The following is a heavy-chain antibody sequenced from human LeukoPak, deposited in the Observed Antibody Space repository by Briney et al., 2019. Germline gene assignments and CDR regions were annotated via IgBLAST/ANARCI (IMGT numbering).Heavy chain of an antibody. Sequence: GGSLRLSCAASGFTFSSYWMSWVRQAPGKGLEWVSSMSSSRSYIYYADSVKGRFTISRDNAKNSLYLQMNSLRAEDTAVYYCARGTYYYDSSGLSAPAYWGQGTLVTVSS. CDR3: ARGTYYYDSSGLSAPAY. D-gene: IGHD3-22*01. V-gene: IGHV3-21*01. J-gene: IGHJ4*02. CDR1: GFTFSSYW. CDR2: MSSSRSYI.